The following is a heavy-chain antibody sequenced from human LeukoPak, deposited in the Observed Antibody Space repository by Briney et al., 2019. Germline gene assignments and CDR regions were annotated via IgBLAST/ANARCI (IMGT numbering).Heavy chain of an antibody. CDR3: ASGRYYYDSSGYYSFDY. J-gene: IGHJ4*02. CDR1: GGSIGSNKW. V-gene: IGHV4-4*02. CDR2: IYHSGST. D-gene: IGHD3-22*01. Sequence: SGTLSLTCAVSGGSIGSNKWWSWVRQPPGKGLEWIGEIYHSGSTNYNPSLKSRVTISVDTSKNQFSLKLSSVTAADTAVYYCASGRYYYDSSGYYSFDYWGQGTLVTVSS.